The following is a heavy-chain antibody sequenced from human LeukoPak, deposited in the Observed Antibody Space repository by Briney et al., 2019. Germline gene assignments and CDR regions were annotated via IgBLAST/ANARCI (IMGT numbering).Heavy chain of an antibody. CDR1: GGIFSSYA. Sequence: PKASVKVSCKASGGIFSSYAINWVRQAPGQGLEWMGRIIPIFGSANYAQKFQGGVTITADKSTRTAYMELSSLRSEDTALYYCAKGSRLREGGSYRFWGQGTLVTVSS. V-gene: IGHV1-69*06. CDR2: IIPIFGSA. CDR3: AKGSRLREGGSYRF. J-gene: IGHJ4*02. D-gene: IGHD3-16*02.